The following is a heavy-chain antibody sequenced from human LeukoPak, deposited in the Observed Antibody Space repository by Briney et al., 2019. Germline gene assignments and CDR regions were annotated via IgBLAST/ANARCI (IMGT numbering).Heavy chain of an antibody. V-gene: IGHV3-23*01. J-gene: IGHJ4*02. CDR2: ISGSGGTT. CDR1: GFAFSSYA. Sequence: GGSLRLSCAASGFAFSSYAMSWVRQAPGEGLEWVSVISGSGGTTYYADSVKGRFTISRDNAKNSLYLQMNSLRAEDTAVYYCVLGHYGGLFDNWGQGTLVTVSS. D-gene: IGHD4-17*01. CDR3: VLGHYGGLFDN.